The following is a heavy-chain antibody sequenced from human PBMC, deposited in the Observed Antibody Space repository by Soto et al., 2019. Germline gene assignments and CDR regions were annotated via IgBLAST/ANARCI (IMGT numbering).Heavy chain of an antibody. Sequence: QVQLVQSGAEVKKPGASVKVSCKASGYTFTSYDINWVRQATGQGLEWMGWMNPNSGNTGYAQKFQGRVTRTGHTSISTAYMEMSSLRAEDTAVYYCARGCSGGSCWGWLDQWGQGTLVTVSS. CDR2: MNPNSGNT. V-gene: IGHV1-8*01. D-gene: IGHD2-15*01. CDR3: ARGCSGGSCWGWLDQ. J-gene: IGHJ5*02. CDR1: GYTFTSYD.